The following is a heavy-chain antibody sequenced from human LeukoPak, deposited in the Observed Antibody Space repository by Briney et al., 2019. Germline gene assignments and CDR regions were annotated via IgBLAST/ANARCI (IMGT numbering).Heavy chain of an antibody. CDR2: INPNSGGT. CDR1: GYTFTGYY. D-gene: IGHD2-15*01. Sequence: GASVKVSCKASGYTFTGYYMHWVRQAPGQGLEWMGWINPNSGGTNYAQKFQGRVTMTRDTSISTAYMELSRLRSDDTAVYYCAREDCSGGSCYSLSLTPVFHVFDIWGQGTMVTVSS. CDR3: AREDCSGGSCYSLSLTPVFHVFDI. J-gene: IGHJ3*02. V-gene: IGHV1-2*02.